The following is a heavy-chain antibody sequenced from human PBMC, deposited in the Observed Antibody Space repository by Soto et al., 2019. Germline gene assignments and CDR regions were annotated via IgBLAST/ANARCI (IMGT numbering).Heavy chain of an antibody. V-gene: IGHV3-15*07. D-gene: IGHD3-22*01. J-gene: IGHJ3*02. CDR1: GFTFSNAW. CDR2: IKSKTDGGTT. Sequence: EVPLVESGGGLVKPGGSLRLSCAASGFTFSNAWMNWVRQAPGKGLEWVGRIKSKTDGGTTDYAAPVKGRFTISRDDSKNTLYLQMNSLKTEDTAVYYCTTDPIVVVRGAFDIWGQGTMVTVSS. CDR3: TTDPIVVVRGAFDI.